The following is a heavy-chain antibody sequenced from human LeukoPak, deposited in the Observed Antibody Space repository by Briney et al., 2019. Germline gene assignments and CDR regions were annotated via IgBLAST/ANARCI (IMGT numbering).Heavy chain of an antibody. CDR2: ISAYNGNT. CDR3: ARDRSSLNLPGAFDI. J-gene: IGHJ3*02. Sequence: GASVKVSCKASGYTFTSYGISWVRQAPGQGLEWMGWISAYNGNTNYAQKLQGRVTMTTDTSTSTAYVELRSLRSDDTAVYYCARDRSSLNLPGAFDIWGQGTMVTVSS. D-gene: IGHD1-14*01. CDR1: GYTFTSYG. V-gene: IGHV1-18*01.